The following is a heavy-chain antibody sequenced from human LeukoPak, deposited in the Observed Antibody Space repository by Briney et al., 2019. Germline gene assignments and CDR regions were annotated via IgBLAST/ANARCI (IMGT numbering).Heavy chain of an antibody. CDR1: GYTFTSYG. J-gene: IGHJ6*03. V-gene: IGHV1-69*06. Sequence: SVKVSCKASGYTFTSYGIIWVRQAPGQGLEWTGGIFPIFATTKYAQKFRDRVTITADKSTSTAYMEVSSLRSEDAAVYFCARGLGYGGNSDYYYYLDVWGKGTTVTVSS. CDR3: ARGLGYGGNSDYYYYLDV. D-gene: IGHD4-23*01. CDR2: IFPIFATT.